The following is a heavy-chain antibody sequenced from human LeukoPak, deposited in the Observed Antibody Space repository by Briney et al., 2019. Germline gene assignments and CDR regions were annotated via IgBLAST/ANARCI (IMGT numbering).Heavy chain of an antibody. J-gene: IGHJ3*02. CDR1: GYTSTSYG. CDR2: IIPIFGTA. V-gene: IGHV1-69*13. CDR3: ARDSPRYYGSGSYYKNLDAFDI. Sequence: GASAKVSCKASGYTSTSYGITWVRQAPGQGLEWMGGIIPIFGTANYAQKCQGRVTITADETTSTAYMELSSLRSEDTAVYYCARDSPRYYGSGSYYKNLDAFDIWGQGTMVTVSS. D-gene: IGHD3-10*01.